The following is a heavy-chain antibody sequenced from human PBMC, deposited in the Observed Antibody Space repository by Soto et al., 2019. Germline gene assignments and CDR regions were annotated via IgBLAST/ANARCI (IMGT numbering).Heavy chain of an antibody. CDR2: VSGSSSYI. V-gene: IGHV3-21*06. CDR3: ARDLRGHYGP. CDR1: GFNFRNFN. D-gene: IGHD4-17*01. Sequence: EVQLTESGGGLVKPGGSLRLSCEGSGFNFRNFNMIWVRQAPGKGLEWASSVSGSSSYIYYADSVKGRFTVSRDNANNLVILQMNGLRPEDTAMYYCARDLRGHYGPWGQGTMVTVSS. J-gene: IGHJ3*01.